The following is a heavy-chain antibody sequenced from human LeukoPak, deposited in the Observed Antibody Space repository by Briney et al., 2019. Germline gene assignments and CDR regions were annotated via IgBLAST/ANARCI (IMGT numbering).Heavy chain of an antibody. J-gene: IGHJ4*02. V-gene: IGHV4-59*01. CDR1: GGSMSSYY. CDR2: IYHSGST. D-gene: IGHD6-13*01. Sequence: PSETLSLTCSVSGGSMSSYYWSWIRQSPGKGLEWIGYIYHSGSTDYNSSLKSRVTISEDTSKKQFSLKVSSVTAADTAVYYCARLGIAAAGSRYFDYWGQGTLVTVSS. CDR3: ARLGIAAAGSRYFDY.